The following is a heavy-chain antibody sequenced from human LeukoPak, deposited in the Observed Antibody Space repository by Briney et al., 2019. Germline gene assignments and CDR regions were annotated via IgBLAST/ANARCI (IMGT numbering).Heavy chain of an antibody. CDR3: ARDYGSSWYVDY. J-gene: IGHJ4*02. Sequence: GGSLRLSCAASGFTFTRYWMSWVRQAPGKGLEWITYISPDGFTIYYADSVRGRFTISRDNAKNSLYLQMNSLRAEDTAVYYCARDYGSSWYVDYWGQGTLVTVSS. CDR2: ISPDGFTI. CDR1: GFTFTRYW. D-gene: IGHD6-13*01. V-gene: IGHV3-48*04.